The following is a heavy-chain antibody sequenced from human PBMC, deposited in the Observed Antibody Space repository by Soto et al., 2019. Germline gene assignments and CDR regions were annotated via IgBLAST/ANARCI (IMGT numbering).Heavy chain of an antibody. D-gene: IGHD3-16*01. CDR2: IYHTGST. Sequence: QVQLQESGPGLVKPSETLSLTCSVSAGSLSNYYWTWIRQSPRKGLEWIGEIYHTGSTKYNPSLKGRVAISVDMSKNPFSLAVSFVSLADTAVYYCARGGRVSGLYFLYFFDLWGQGTLITVSS. V-gene: IGHV4-59*12. CDR3: ARGGRVSGLYFLYFFDL. J-gene: IGHJ4*02. CDR1: AGSLSNYY.